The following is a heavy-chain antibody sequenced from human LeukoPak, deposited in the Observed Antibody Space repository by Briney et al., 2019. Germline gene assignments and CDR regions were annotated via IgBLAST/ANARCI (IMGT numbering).Heavy chain of an antibody. Sequence: SETLSLTCTVSGGSISSYYCSWIRQPPGKGLEWIGYIYYSGSTNYNPSLKSRVTISVDTSKNQFSLKLSSVTAADTAVYYCARGINDYGENFDYWGQGTLVTVSS. V-gene: IGHV4-59*01. D-gene: IGHD4-17*01. J-gene: IGHJ4*02. CDR2: IYYSGST. CDR1: GGSISSYY. CDR3: ARGINDYGENFDY.